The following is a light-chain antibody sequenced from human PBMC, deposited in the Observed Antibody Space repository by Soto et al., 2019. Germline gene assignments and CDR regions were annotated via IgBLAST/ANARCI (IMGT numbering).Light chain of an antibody. J-gene: IGLJ2*01. CDR1: SSDVGGYKY. V-gene: IGLV2-14*01. CDR2: DVS. Sequence: QSALTQPASVSGSPGQSITISCIGTSSDVGGYKYVSWYQQHPGKAPKLMIYDVSNRSSGVSNRFSGSKSGNTASLIISGLKAEDEDAYYCTSYTSSSTRVFGGGTKLTVL. CDR3: TSYTSSSTRV.